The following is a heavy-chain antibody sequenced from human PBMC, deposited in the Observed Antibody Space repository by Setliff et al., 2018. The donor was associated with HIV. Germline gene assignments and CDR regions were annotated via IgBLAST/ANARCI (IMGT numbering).Heavy chain of an antibody. J-gene: IGHJ3*02. CDR2: MNPGSGDT. CDR1: GYNLKSHD. V-gene: IGHV1-8*02. D-gene: IGHD2-8*01. CDR3: ARKWGPHGFDI. Sequence: ASVKVSCKASGYNLKSHDSNWVRQAAGLGLQWLGRMNPGSGDTAYAQKFQDRITLTRDSSIRTAYMELNSLTSEDTAVYYFARKWGPHGFDIWGQGTVV.